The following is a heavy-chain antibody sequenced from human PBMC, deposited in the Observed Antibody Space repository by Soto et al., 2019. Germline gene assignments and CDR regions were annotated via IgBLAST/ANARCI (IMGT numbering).Heavy chain of an antibody. J-gene: IGHJ5*02. Sequence: SETLSLTCTVSGGSISSYYWSWIRQPPGKGLEWIGYIYYSGSTNYNPSLKSRVTISVDTSKNQFSLKLSSVTAADTAVYYCARLYGSGSYSNWFDPCGQGTLLTVSS. CDR3: ARLYGSGSYSNWFDP. D-gene: IGHD3-10*01. V-gene: IGHV4-59*01. CDR1: GGSISSYY. CDR2: IYYSGST.